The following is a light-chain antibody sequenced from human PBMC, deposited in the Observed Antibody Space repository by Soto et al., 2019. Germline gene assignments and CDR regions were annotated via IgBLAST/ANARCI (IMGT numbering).Light chain of an antibody. V-gene: IGKV1-39*01. CDR2: AAS. CDR3: QQSYSTLWT. Sequence: DVQMTPNPSSLSASVGDRVTITCRASQSISSYLNWYQQKPGKAPKLLIYAASSLQSGVPSRFSGSGSGTDFTLTISSLQPEDFATYYCQQSYSTLWTFGQGTKVDIK. CDR1: QSISSY. J-gene: IGKJ1*01.